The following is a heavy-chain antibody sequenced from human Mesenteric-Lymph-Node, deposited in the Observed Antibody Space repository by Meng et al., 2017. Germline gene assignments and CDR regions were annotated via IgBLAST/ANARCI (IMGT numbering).Heavy chain of an antibody. CDR1: GGSISSGGYY. CDR3: ARDIGEREDYFDY. V-gene: IGHV4-30-4*01. CDR2: ISYSGST. Sequence: QVQLQGSGPGLVKPSQTLSLTCTVSGGSISSGGYYWSWIRQHPGKGLEWIGYISYSGSTYYNPSLKSRVTISVDTSKNQFSLKLSSVTAADTAVYYCARDIGEREDYFDYWGQGTLVTVSS. J-gene: IGHJ4*02. D-gene: IGHD1-26*01.